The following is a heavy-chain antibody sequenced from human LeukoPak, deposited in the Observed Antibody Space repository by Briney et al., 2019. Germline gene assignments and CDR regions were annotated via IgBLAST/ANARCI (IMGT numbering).Heavy chain of an antibody. J-gene: IGHJ4*02. Sequence: GGSLRLSCVASGFTFSSYWMSWVRQAPGKGLEWVANIKQDGSEKYYVDSVKGRFTISRDNAKNSLYLQMNSLRAEDTAVYYCARDLGDYVDYFDYWGQGTLVTVSS. D-gene: IGHD4-17*01. V-gene: IGHV3-7*01. CDR1: GFTFSSYW. CDR3: ARDLGDYVDYFDY. CDR2: IKQDGSEK.